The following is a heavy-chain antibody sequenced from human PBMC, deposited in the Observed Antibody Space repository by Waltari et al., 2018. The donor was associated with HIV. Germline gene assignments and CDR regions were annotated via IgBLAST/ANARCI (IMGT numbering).Heavy chain of an antibody. J-gene: IGHJ5*02. CDR3: VRGRQYISSSYFDP. V-gene: IGHV4-59*01. Sequence: QVQLQESGPGLVKPSETLSLICTVSPGSIRSYYWSWTRQPPGEGLEWIGHIYYSGSTTCHPSLKSRVTISVDTSKNQFSLRLTSVTAADTAVYYCVRGRQYISSSYFDPWGQGTLVTVSS. CDR1: PGSIRSYY. D-gene: IGHD6-19*01. CDR2: IYYSGST.